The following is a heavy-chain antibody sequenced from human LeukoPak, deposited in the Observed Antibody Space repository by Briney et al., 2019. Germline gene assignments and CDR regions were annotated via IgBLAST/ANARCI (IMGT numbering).Heavy chain of an antibody. CDR3: AIDPNWGTHS. D-gene: IGHD7-27*01. CDR2: IGSSGGGI. J-gene: IGHJ4*02. Sequence: GGSLRLSCAASGFTFSTYTMYWVRHPPGKRLEWVAIIGSSGGGIHYADSVKGRFTISRDNSKNALYLQMNSLRVEDTAVYYCAIDPNWGTHSWGQGVLVTVSS. CDR1: GFTFSTYT. V-gene: IGHV3-23*01.